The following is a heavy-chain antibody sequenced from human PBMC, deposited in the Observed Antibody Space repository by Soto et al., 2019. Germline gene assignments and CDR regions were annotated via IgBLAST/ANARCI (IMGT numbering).Heavy chain of an antibody. V-gene: IGHV1-18*01. Sequence: QVQLVQSGAEVKKPGASVKVSCKASGYTFTSFGITWVRQAPGQGLEWMGWISVYNGKTNYAQKLQGRVTVTRDTSTNTAYMELRSLRSDDTAVYYCAKDDYGKNDGDSLEMWGQGTMVTASS. CDR1: GYTFTSFG. D-gene: IGHD4-17*01. J-gene: IGHJ3*02. CDR3: AKDDYGKNDGDSLEM. CDR2: ISVYNGKT.